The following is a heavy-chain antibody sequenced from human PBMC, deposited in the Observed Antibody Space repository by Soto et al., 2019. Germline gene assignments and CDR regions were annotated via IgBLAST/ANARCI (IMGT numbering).Heavy chain of an antibody. CDR2: IDNAGTDS. J-gene: IGHJ6*04. CDR3: ARGWLGPDV. D-gene: IGHD5-18*01. V-gene: IGHV3-74*01. CDR1: GFTLSGRS. Sequence: EVQLVESGGGLVQPGGSLRLSCAASGFTLSGRSMHGVRQAPGKGLVWVSGIDNAGTDSTYADSVKGRFTSSRDNAKNMLYLQMNSLRVEDTAVYYCARGWLGPDVWGKGTKVTGSS.